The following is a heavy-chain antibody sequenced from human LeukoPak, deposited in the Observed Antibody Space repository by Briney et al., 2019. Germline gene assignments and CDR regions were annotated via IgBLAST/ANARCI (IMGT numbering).Heavy chain of an antibody. D-gene: IGHD1-1*01. Sequence: SETLSLTCAVYGGSFSGYYWSWIRQPPGKGLEWIGEIVHSGNTKYNPSLKSRVTISVDTSKNQFFLYLTSVTAADTAVYYCARFGSSTWYKGAFDIWGQGTMVTVAS. J-gene: IGHJ3*02. CDR2: IVHSGNT. CDR3: ARFGSSTWYKGAFDI. CDR1: GGSFSGYY. V-gene: IGHV4-34*12.